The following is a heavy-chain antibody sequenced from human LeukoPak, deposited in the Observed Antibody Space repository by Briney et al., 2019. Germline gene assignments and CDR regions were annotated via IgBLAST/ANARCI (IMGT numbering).Heavy chain of an antibody. CDR3: ARHGAPYYYYGMDV. V-gene: IGHV1-69*13. CDR1: GGTFSSYA. Sequence: SVKVSCKASGGTFSSYAISWVRQAPGQGLEWMGGIIPIFGTANYAQKSQGRVTITADESTSTAYMELSSLRSEDTAVYYCARHGAPYYYYGMDVWGQGTTVTVSS. J-gene: IGHJ6*02. CDR2: IIPIFGTA. D-gene: IGHD3-16*01.